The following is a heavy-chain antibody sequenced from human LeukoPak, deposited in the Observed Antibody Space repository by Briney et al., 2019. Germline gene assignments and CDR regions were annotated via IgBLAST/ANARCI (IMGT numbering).Heavy chain of an antibody. CDR2: INDGGRT. J-gene: IGHJ5*02. V-gene: IGHV4-34*01. Sequence: PSETLSLTCANYGGPFSGFSWSWIRQPPGKGLEWIGEINDGGRTNYNPSLQSRVTISIDTSKNQFSLKLTSVTAADTAVYYCAQASSYTEAIRYNPSWFGPWGQGTLVTVSS. CDR3: AQASSYTEAIRYNPSWFGP. CDR1: GGPFSGFS. D-gene: IGHD3-10*01.